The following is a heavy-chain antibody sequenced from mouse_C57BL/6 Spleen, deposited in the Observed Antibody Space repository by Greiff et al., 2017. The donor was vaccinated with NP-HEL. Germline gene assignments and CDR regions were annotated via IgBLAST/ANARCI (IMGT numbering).Heavy chain of an antibody. J-gene: IGHJ2*01. CDR3: ARWGLRLYYFDY. V-gene: IGHV5-17*01. D-gene: IGHD1-1*01. Sequence: EVQLVESGGGLVKPGGSLKLSCAASGFTFSDYGMHWVRQAPEKGLEWVAYISSGSSTIYYADTVKGRFTISRDNAKNTLVLQMTSLRSEDTAMYYCARWGLRLYYFDYLGQGTTLTVAS. CDR2: ISSGSSTI. CDR1: GFTFSDYG.